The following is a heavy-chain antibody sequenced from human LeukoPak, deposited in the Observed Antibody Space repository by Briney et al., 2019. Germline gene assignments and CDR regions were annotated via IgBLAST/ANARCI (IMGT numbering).Heavy chain of an antibody. CDR1: GGSISSSSYY. D-gene: IGHD6-19*01. CDR2: IYYSGST. J-gene: IGHJ1*01. V-gene: IGHV4-39*07. CDR3: ARGRQQWSRHDFQH. Sequence: PSETLSLTCTVSGGSISSSSYYWGWIRQPPGKGLEWIGSIYYSGSTYYNPSLKSRVTISVDTSKNQFSLKLSSVTAADTAVYYCARGRQQWSRHDFQHWGQGTLVTVSS.